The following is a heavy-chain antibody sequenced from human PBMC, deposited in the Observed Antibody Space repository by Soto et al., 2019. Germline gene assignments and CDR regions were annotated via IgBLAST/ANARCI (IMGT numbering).Heavy chain of an antibody. Sequence: QVQLVQSGAEVKKPGASVKVSCKASGYTFSSYYMHWVRQAPGQGLEWMGVINPSGNSTIYAQRFHGRVSMIKDTSTSTLYMELSSLRADDTAVYYCARDWEFGYWGQGTLVTVSS. CDR2: INPSGNST. V-gene: IGHV1-46*01. CDR1: GYTFSSYY. D-gene: IGHD3-10*01. J-gene: IGHJ4*02. CDR3: ARDWEFGY.